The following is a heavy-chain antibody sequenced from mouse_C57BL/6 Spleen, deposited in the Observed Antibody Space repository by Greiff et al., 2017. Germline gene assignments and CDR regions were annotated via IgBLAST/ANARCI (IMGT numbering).Heavy chain of an antibody. D-gene: IGHD1-1*01. CDR1: GFNIKDDY. CDR2: IDPENGGT. CDR3: TTRERAYYYGSSDFDY. V-gene: IGHV14-4*01. Sequence: DVKLQESGAELVRPGASVKLSCTASGFNIKDDYMHWVKQRPEQGLEWIGWIDPENGGTEYASKFQGKATITADTSSTTAYMQLSSLTSEDTAVYYCTTRERAYYYGSSDFDYWGPGTTLTVSS. J-gene: IGHJ2*01.